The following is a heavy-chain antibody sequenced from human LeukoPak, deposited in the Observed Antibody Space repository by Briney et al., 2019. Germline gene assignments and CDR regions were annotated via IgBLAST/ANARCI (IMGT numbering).Heavy chain of an antibody. CDR1: GFTFSNYE. CDR2: ISGCGSTI. D-gene: IGHD5-18*01. V-gene: IGHV3-48*03. CDR3: ARVRSGYSHENYFDY. Sequence: PGGSLRLSCAASGFTFSNYEKNWVRQAPGKGLEWVSYISGCGSTIYYADSVKGRSTISRDNAKESLYVQINSLRAEDTAVYHCARVRSGYSHENYFDYWGQGTLVTVSS. J-gene: IGHJ4*02.